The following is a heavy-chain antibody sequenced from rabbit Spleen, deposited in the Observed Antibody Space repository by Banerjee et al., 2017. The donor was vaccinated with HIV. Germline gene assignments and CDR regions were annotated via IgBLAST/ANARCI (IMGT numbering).Heavy chain of an antibody. J-gene: IGHJ4*01. CDR1: GFDFSSYG. Sequence: QEQLVESGGGLVQPGGSLKLSCKASGFDFSSYGVSWVRQAPGKGLEWIGFIDPIFSGTYYANWVNGRFTISSHNAQNTLYLQLNSLTAADTATYFCVRGALVVGDGYVMWGQGTLVTVS. V-gene: IGHV1S47*01. D-gene: IGHD6-1*01. CDR2: IDPIFSGT. CDR3: VRGALVVGDGYVM.